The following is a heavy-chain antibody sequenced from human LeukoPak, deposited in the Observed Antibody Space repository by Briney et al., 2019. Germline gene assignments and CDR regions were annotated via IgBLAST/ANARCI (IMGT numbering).Heavy chain of an antibody. CDR2: IYASGNT. Sequence: SETLSLTCTVSGGSISSYYWSWVRQPAGKGLEWIGRIYASGNTNYNPSLKGRVTMTVDTSKNQFSLNLSSVTAADTAVYYCARHNDYYVVGGMDVWGQGTTVTVSS. D-gene: IGHD3-10*02. V-gene: IGHV4-4*07. J-gene: IGHJ6*02. CDR3: ARHNDYYVVGGMDV. CDR1: GGSISSYY.